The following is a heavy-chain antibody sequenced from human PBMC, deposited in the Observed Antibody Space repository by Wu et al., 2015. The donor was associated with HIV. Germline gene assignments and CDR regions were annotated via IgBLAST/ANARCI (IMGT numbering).Heavy chain of an antibody. CDR3: ARAGEPGGESDIVVVPAAFWGTSRTT. D-gene: IGHD2-2*01. CDR2: INPNSGGT. CDR1: GYTFTGYY. V-gene: IGHV1-2*02. Sequence: QVQLVQSGAEVKKPGASVKVSCKASGYTFTGYYMHWVRQAPGQGLEWMGWINPNSGGTNYAQKFQGRVTMTRDTSISTAYMELSRLRSDDTAVYYCARAGEPGGESDIVVVPAAFWGTSRTTWGQGTRGHRLL. J-gene: IGHJ4*02.